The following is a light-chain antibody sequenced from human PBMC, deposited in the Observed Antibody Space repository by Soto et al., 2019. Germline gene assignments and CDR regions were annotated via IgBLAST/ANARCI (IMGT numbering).Light chain of an antibody. CDR3: QQYVTSPGA. Sequence: EIVLTQSPGTLSLSPGERATLSCRASQSVSSSFLAWYQQKPGQAPRLLIYGASNRATGIPDRLSGSGSGTDFTLTISRLEPADFAVYYGQQYVTSPGAFDRGTKV. CDR1: QSVSSSF. V-gene: IGKV3-20*01. J-gene: IGKJ1*01. CDR2: GAS.